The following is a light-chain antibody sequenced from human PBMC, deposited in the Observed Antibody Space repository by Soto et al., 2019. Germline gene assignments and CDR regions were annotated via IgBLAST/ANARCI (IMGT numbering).Light chain of an antibody. V-gene: IGLV2-14*01. J-gene: IGLJ2*01. CDR2: DVS. Sequence: QSALTQPASVSGSPGQSITISCTGTSSDVGGYNYVSWYQQHPGKAPKLMIYDVSNRPSGVSNRFSGSKSANTASLTISGLQAXDXAXYYCSSYTGSSTYVVFGGGTKLTVL. CDR1: SSDVGGYNY. CDR3: SSYTGSSTYVV.